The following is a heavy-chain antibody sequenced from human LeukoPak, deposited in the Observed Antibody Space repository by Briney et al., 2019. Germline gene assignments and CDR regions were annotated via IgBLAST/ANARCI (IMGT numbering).Heavy chain of an antibody. J-gene: IGHJ3*02. CDR2: INPNSGGT. CDR3: ARAGETTVVTHDAFDI. V-gene: IGHV1-2*04. CDR1: GYTFTGYY. Sequence: ASVKVSCKASGYTFTGYYIHWVRQAPGQGLEWMGWINPNSGGTNYAQKFQGWVTMTRDTSISTAYMELSRLRSDDTAVYYCARAGETTVVTHDAFDIWGQGTMVTVSS. D-gene: IGHD4-23*01.